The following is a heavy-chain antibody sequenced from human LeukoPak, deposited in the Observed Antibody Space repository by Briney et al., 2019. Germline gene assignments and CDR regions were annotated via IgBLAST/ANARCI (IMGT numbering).Heavy chain of an antibody. CDR1: GGSISSSSYY. D-gene: IGHD3-3*01. J-gene: IGHJ4*02. CDR3: ARRSVEWLVVDY. CDR2: IYYSGST. Sequence: SETLSLTCTVSGGSISSSSYYWGWIRQPPGKGLEWIGSIYYSGSTYYNPSLKSRVTISVDTSKNQFSLKLSSVTAADTAVYYCARRSVEWLVVDYWGQGTLVTVSS. V-gene: IGHV4-39*01.